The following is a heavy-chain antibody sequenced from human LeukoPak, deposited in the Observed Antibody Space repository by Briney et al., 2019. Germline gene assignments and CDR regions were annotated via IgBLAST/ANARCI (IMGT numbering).Heavy chain of an antibody. Sequence: PSETLSLTCTVSGGSISSYYWSWIRQSPGKGLEWIGYIYYSGSTNYNPSLKSRVTISVDTSKNQFCLKLSSVTAADTAVYYCARDCGYYDSSGYCYWGQGILVTVSS. CDR1: GGSISSYY. J-gene: IGHJ4*02. D-gene: IGHD3-22*01. CDR2: IYYSGST. CDR3: ARDCGYYDSSGYCY. V-gene: IGHV4-59*01.